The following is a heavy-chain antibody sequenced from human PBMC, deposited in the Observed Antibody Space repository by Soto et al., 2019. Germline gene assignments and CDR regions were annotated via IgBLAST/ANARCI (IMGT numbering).Heavy chain of an antibody. CDR1: GFTFSSYV. Sequence: GGSLRLSCAASGFTFSSYVMHWVRQAPGKGLEWVAVISYDGSNKYYADSVKGRFTISRDNSKNTLYLQMNSLRAEDTAVYYCAKDADPSGSYYFDYWGQGTLVTVSS. J-gene: IGHJ4*02. CDR2: ISYDGSNK. D-gene: IGHD1-26*01. CDR3: AKDADPSGSYYFDY. V-gene: IGHV3-30*18.